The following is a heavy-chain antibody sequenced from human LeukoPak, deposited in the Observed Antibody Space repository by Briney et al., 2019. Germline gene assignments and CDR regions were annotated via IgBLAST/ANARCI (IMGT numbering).Heavy chain of an antibody. D-gene: IGHD1-1*01. CDR2: ISYDGSNK. CDR1: GFTFSSYG. V-gene: IGHV3-30*18. CDR3: AKEGTWRGYFDY. Sequence: GGSLRLSCAASGFTFSSYGMHWVRQAPGKGLEWVAVISYDGSNKYYADSVKGRFTISRDNSKNTLYLQMNSLRAEDTAVYYCAKEGTWRGYFDYWGQGTLVTVSS. J-gene: IGHJ4*02.